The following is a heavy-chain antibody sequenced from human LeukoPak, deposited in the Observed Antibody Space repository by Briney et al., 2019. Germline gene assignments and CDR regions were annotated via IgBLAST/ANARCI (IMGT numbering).Heavy chain of an antibody. CDR1: GFTFSTYG. D-gene: IGHD3-22*01. Sequence: GGSLKLSCGASGFTFSTYGMTWVRQAPGQGLEWMARISDYSGNTNYAESVKGRVTITTDNSKSTAYLELKSLRSDDSAVYYCARVSGYYVSSGYYYLPGDDYYYYMDVWGKGTTVTVPS. J-gene: IGHJ6*03. CDR2: ISDYSGNT. CDR3: ARVSGYYVSSGYYYLPGDDYYYYMDV. V-gene: IGHV1-18*01.